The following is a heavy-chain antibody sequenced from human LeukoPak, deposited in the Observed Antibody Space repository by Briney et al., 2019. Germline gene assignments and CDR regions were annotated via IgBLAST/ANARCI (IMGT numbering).Heavy chain of an antibody. V-gene: IGHV3-21*01. D-gene: IGHD3-22*01. Sequence: GGSLRLSCAASEFTFSTYSMNWVRQAPGKGLEWVSSISSGSSYIYYADSVKGRFTISRDNAKNSLYLQMNSLRAEDTAVYYCARESAMIVDYWGQGTLVTVSS. CDR1: EFTFSTYS. CDR3: ARESAMIVDY. J-gene: IGHJ4*02. CDR2: ISSGSSYI.